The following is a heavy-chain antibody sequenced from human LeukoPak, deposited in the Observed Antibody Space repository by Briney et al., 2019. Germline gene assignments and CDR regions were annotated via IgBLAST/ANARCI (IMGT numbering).Heavy chain of an antibody. CDR2: VNTNSGGT. CDR3: ARSLQGIIAVAGSDY. V-gene: IGHV1-2*02. J-gene: IGHJ4*02. CDR1: GYTFTGYY. D-gene: IGHD6-19*01. Sequence: SVTVSCKSSGYTFTGYYMHWVRQPPAQGNGLVGFVNTNSGGTNYANQFQGRVTITRDNSISTHYLQLLRLRTDATTAYYYARSLQGIIAVAGSDYWGQGTLVTVSS.